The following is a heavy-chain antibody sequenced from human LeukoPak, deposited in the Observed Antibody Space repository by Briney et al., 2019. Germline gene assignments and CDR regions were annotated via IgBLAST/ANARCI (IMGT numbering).Heavy chain of an antibody. J-gene: IGHJ4*02. CDR2: ISSSGSTI. Sequence: GGSLRLSCAASGFSFSGAWMSWVRQAPGKGLEWVSYISSSGSTIYYADSVKGRFTISRDNAKNSLYLQMNSLRAEDTAVYYCARGELGVPDYWGQGTLVTVSS. V-gene: IGHV3-11*04. CDR1: GFSFSGAW. CDR3: ARGELGVPDY. D-gene: IGHD1-26*01.